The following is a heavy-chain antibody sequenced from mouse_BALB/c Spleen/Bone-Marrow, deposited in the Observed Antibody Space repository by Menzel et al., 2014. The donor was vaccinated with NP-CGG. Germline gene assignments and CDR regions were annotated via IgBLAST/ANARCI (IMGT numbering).Heavy chain of an antibody. V-gene: IGHV3-8*02. CDR1: GDSITGGY. CDR3: ARTGFFDV. Sequence: VQLKESGPSLVKPSQTLSLTCSVTGDSITGGYWHWIRKLPGNKLECMGYISYRGTTYYNPSLKSRISITRDTSKNQYYLELISVAAEDTATYYCARTGFFDVWGAGTTVTVSS. J-gene: IGHJ1*01. CDR2: ISYRGTT.